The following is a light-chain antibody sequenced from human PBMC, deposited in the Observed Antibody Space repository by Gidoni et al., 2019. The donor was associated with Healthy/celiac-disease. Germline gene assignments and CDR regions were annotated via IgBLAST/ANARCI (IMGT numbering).Light chain of an antibody. J-gene: IGKJ2*01. Sequence: EIVLPQSPGPLSSSPGETATLSCRASQSVSSSYLAWYQQKPGQAPRLPIYGAASRATGIPDRFSGSGGGADFTLTISRLEPEDFAVYYCQQYGSSLLYTFGQGTKLEIK. V-gene: IGKV3-20*01. CDR3: QQYGSSLLYT. CDR1: QSVSSSY. CDR2: GAA.